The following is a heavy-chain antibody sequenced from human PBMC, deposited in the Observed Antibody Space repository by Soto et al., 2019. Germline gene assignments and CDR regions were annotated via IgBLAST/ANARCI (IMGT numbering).Heavy chain of an antibody. J-gene: IGHJ6*02. V-gene: IGHV4-39*01. CDR1: GGSINNNYYY. CDR3: ARQGFGPLHGLVDV. CDR2: ISRSGTT. D-gene: IGHD3-10*01. Sequence: SETLSLTCTVSGGSINNNYYYWGWVRQPPGKGLEWIASISRSGTTYYNPSLKSRVTKSVDTSRNQFSLTLTSVTAADTAVYYCARQGFGPLHGLVDVWGQGTKVTVSS.